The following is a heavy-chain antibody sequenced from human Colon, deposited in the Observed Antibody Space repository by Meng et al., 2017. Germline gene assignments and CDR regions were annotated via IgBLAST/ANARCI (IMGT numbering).Heavy chain of an antibody. CDR1: GGSVSSDY. CDR2: IYSSGSGGT. V-gene: IGHV4-4*07. CDR3: ARGPASRGLDY. J-gene: IGHJ4*02. Sequence: SETLSLTCFVSGGSVSSDYWNWIRQPAGKGLEWIGRIYSSGSGGTNYNPSLKSRVTMSIDTSKNQFSLQLSSVTAADTALYFCARGPASRGLDYWGQGTLVPSPQ. D-gene: IGHD2-2*01.